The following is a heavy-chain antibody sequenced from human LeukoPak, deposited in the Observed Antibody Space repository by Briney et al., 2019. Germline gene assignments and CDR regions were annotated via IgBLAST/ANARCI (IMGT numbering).Heavy chain of an antibody. Sequence: GGSLRLSCAASGFTFSSYWMSWVRQAPGKGLEWVANIKQDGSEKYYVDSVKGRFTISRDNAKNSLYLQMNSLRAEDTAVYYCARAPASYSGYRFDYWGQGTLVTVSS. D-gene: IGHD5-12*01. V-gene: IGHV3-7*01. CDR1: GFTFSSYW. CDR3: ARAPASYSGYRFDY. J-gene: IGHJ4*02. CDR2: IKQDGSEK.